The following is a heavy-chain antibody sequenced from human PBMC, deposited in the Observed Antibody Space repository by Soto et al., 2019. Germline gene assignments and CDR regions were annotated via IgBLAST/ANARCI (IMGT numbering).Heavy chain of an antibody. Sequence: VQLVQSGAEVKKPGSSVKVSCEASGGNFNNYTISWVRQAPGHGLEWMGGFIPLFFTASYSQTFQGRVTITADRSTSSVYMELSSLRYEDTGVYYCQLRSLHFDHGGFPSFYYGSDVWGQGTTVTVS. J-gene: IGHJ6*02. CDR2: FIPLFFTA. D-gene: IGHD2-15*01. V-gene: IGHV1-69*06. CDR3: QLRSLHFDHGGFPSFYYGSDV. CDR1: GGNFNNYT.